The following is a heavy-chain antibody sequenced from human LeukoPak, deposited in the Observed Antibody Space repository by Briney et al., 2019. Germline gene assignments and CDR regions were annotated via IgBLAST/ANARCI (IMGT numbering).Heavy chain of an antibody. CDR1: GGSISSYY. D-gene: IGHD3-22*01. CDR2: IYYSGST. V-gene: IGHV4-59*01. Sequence: SETLSLTCTVSGGSISSYYWSWIRQPSGKGLEWIGYIYYSGSTNYNPSLKSRVTISVDTSKNQFSLKLSSVTAADTAVYYCAREFFGYDSSGYYCDWGQGTLVTVSS. CDR3: AREFFGYDSSGYYCD. J-gene: IGHJ4*02.